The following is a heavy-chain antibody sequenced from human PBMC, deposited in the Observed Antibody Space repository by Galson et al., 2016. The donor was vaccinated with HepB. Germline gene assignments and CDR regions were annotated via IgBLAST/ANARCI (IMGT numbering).Heavy chain of an antibody. J-gene: IGHJ3*01. CDR3: AFPLSGTYKSGLHV. D-gene: IGHD1-26*01. V-gene: IGHV5-51*01. CDR1: GYNFGTYF. Sequence: QSGAEVKKPGESLKISCEGSGYNFGTYFIAWVRQMPGKGLEWMGTIYPGDSDTVYSPSFRGQVTFSVDKSISTAYVQWSSLKASDTAMYYCAFPLSGTYKSGLHVWGQGTMVTVSS. CDR2: IYPGDSDT.